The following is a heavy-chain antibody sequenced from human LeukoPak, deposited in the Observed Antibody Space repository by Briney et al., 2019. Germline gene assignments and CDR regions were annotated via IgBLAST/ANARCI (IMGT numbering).Heavy chain of an antibody. CDR1: GYSISSGYY. J-gene: IGHJ4*02. CDR3: ARALTGPARDGYNPFDY. V-gene: IGHV4-38-2*01. Sequence: SETLSLTCAVSGYSISSGYYWGWIRQPPGKGLEWIGSIYHSGSTYYNPSLKSRVTISVDTSKNQFSLKLSSVTAADTAVYYCARALTGPARDGYNPFDYWGQGTLVTVSS. D-gene: IGHD5-24*01. CDR2: IYHSGST.